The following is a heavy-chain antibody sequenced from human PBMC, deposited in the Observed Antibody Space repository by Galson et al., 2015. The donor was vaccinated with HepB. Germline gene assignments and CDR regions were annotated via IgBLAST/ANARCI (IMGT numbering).Heavy chain of an antibody. Sequence: SLRLSCAASGFTFSSYSMNWVRQAPGKGLEWVSYISSSSSYTHYADSVKGRFTISRDNAKNSLYLQINSLRAEDTAVYCCARDSTTVIVVVSHYVPDVWGQGTTVTVSS. V-gene: IGHV3-21*05. CDR2: ISSSSSYT. CDR1: GFTFSSYS. CDR3: ARDSTTVIVVVSHYVPDV. D-gene: IGHD3-22*01. J-gene: IGHJ6*02.